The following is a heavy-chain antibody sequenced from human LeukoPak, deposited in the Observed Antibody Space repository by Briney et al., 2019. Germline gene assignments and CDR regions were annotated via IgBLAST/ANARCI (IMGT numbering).Heavy chain of an antibody. D-gene: IGHD3-3*01. Sequence: SETLSLTCTVSGGAISSYYWSWFRQPAGKGLEWIGRISITGSTNYNPSLKSRVTMSVDTSKSQFSRRLSSVTAADTAVYYVARSGGDFWSGSFGYLDYWGQGTLVTVSS. V-gene: IGHV4-4*07. J-gene: IGHJ4*02. CDR3: ARSGGDFWSGSFGYLDY. CDR1: GGAISSYY. CDR2: ISITGST.